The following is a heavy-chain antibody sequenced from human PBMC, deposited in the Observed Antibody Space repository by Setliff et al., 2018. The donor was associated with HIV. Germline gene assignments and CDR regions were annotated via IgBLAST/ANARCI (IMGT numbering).Heavy chain of an antibody. CDR2: IYSNGST. Sequence: SETLSLTCIVSGGFISSGGYYWSWIRQPAGKGLEWIGLIYSNGSTNYNPSLKSRVTISVDTSKNQFSLKMIAVTAADAAVYYCARDHYYDFDYFDYWGQGTLVTVSS. CDR1: GGFISSGGYY. J-gene: IGHJ4*02. V-gene: IGHV4-61*02. CDR3: ARDHYYDFDYFDY. D-gene: IGHD3-22*01.